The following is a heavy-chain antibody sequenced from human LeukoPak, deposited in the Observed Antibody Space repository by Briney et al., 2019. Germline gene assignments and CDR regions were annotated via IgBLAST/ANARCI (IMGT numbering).Heavy chain of an antibody. J-gene: IGHJ5*02. Sequence: SGTLSLTCAVSGGSISSSNWWSWVRQPPGKGLEWIGYIYHSGSTYYNPSLKSRVTISVDRSKNQFSLKLSSMTAADTAVYYCARGDYYGSGSYRDWFDPWGQGTLVTVSS. CDR1: GGSISSSNW. CDR3: ARGDYYGSGSYRDWFDP. D-gene: IGHD3-10*01. CDR2: IYHSGST. V-gene: IGHV4-4*02.